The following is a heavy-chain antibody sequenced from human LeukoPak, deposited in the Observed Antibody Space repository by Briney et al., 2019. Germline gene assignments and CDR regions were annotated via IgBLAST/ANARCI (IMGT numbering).Heavy chain of an antibody. CDR3: ARDYDSSGYYGAWYYYGMAV. J-gene: IGHJ6*02. CDR1: GYTFTGYY. D-gene: IGHD3-22*01. Sequence: GASVKVSCKASGYTFTGYYMHWVRQAPGQGLEWMGWINPNSGGTNYAQKFQGRVTMTRDTSISTAYMELSRLRSDDTAVYYCARDYDSSGYYGAWYYYGMAVWGQGTTVTVSS. V-gene: IGHV1-2*02. CDR2: INPNSGGT.